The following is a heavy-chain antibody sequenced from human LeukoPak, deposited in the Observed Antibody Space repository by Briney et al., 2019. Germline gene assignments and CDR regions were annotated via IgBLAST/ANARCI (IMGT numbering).Heavy chain of an antibody. CDR2: SKNDGRST. J-gene: IGHJ4*02. CDR3: ARAGYSSGWYYFDY. V-gene: IGHV3-74*01. D-gene: IGHD6-19*01. Sequence: PGGSLRLSCAASGFIFSTYGMHWVRQAPGKGLVWVSRSKNDGRSTSYADSVKGRFTIPRDSAKNTLFLQMDSLRAEDTAVYYCARAGYSSGWYYFDYWGEGTLVTVSS. CDR1: GFIFSTYG.